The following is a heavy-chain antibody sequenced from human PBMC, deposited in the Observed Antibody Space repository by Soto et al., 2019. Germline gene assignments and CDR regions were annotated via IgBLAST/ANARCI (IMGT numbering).Heavy chain of an antibody. Sequence: QVQLVESGGGVVQPGRSLRLSCAASGFTFSSYAMHWVRQAPGKGLECVAVISYDGSNKFYRDSVKGRFTISRDNSKNPLYLQINSLRYEDTAVYYCARGDREDIAVVVGARPGEYGVDVWGQGTMVTVSS. D-gene: IGHD2-15*01. CDR2: ISYDGSNK. J-gene: IGHJ6*02. CDR3: ARGDREDIAVVVGARPGEYGVDV. CDR1: GFTFSSYA. V-gene: IGHV3-30-3*01.